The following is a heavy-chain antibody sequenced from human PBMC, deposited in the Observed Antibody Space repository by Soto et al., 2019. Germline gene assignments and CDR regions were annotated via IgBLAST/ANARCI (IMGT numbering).Heavy chain of an antibody. D-gene: IGHD3-3*01. CDR3: GRTDYDFWSGCLDY. CDR2: INAGNGNT. Sequence: ASVKVSCKASGYTFTRYSMHWVRQAPGQRLEWMGGINAGNGNTKYSQKFQGRVTITRDTSASTAYMEVSSLTSEDTAVYYCGRTDYDFWSGCLDYWGQGILVTVSS. V-gene: IGHV1-3*01. CDR1: GYTFTRYS. J-gene: IGHJ4*02.